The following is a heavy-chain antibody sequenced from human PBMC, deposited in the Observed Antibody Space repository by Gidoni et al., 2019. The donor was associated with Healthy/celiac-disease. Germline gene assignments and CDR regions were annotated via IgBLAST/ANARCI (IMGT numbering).Heavy chain of an antibody. D-gene: IGHD6-13*01. J-gene: IGHJ6*02. V-gene: IGHV3-30-3*01. CDR1: GFTFTSYA. CDR3: ARGDSSSSWYRDYYYYGMDV. Sequence: QVQLVESGGGVVQPGRSLRLSCSDSGFTFTSYAMHWVRQAPCKGLEWGEVISYDGSNKYYADSVKGRFTISRDNSKNTLYLQMNSLSAEDTAVYYCARGDSSSSWYRDYYYYGMDVWGQGTTVTVSS. CDR2: ISYDGSNK.